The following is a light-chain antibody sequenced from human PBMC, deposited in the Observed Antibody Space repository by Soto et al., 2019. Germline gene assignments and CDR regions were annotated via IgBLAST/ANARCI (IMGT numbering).Light chain of an antibody. CDR3: QSYDRRNPGL. J-gene: IGLJ1*01. CDR2: EDN. V-gene: IGLV6-57*04. CDR1: SGSMASNY. Sequence: NFMLTQPHSVSESPGKTVTISCTRSSGSMASNYVQWYQQRPGSAPTTVIYEDNQRPSGVPDRFSGSIDSSSNSASLTISGLKTEDEADYYCQSYDRRNPGLFGTGTKLTVL.